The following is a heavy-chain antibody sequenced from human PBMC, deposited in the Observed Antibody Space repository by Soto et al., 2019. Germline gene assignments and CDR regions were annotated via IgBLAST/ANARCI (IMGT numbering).Heavy chain of an antibody. J-gene: IGHJ4*02. CDR2: INPNGGST. D-gene: IGHD1-26*01. CDR1: ADTFTSYY. V-gene: IGHV1-46*01. Sequence: ASVKVSCKAPADTFTSYYIHWVRQAPGHGLEWMGIINPNGGSTRFAQTFQGRITMTTDTSTSTVYMTLTRLTSDDTAVYYCARDLAKGGGSAGFDYWGQGTLVTVSS. CDR3: ARDLAKGGGSAGFDY.